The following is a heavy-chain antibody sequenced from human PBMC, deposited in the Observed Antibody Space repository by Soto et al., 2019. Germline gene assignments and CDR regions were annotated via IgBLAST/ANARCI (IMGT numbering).Heavy chain of an antibody. J-gene: IGHJ4*02. CDR3: ARPIFSSSWPLDY. CDR2: IYYSGST. D-gene: IGHD6-13*01. Sequence: ETLSLTCTVSGGSTSSSSYYWGWIRQPPGKGLEWIGSIYYSGSTYYNPSLKSRATISVDTSKNQFSLKLSSVTAADTAVYYCARPIFSSSWPLDYWGQGTLVTVS. V-gene: IGHV4-39*01. CDR1: GGSTSSSSYY.